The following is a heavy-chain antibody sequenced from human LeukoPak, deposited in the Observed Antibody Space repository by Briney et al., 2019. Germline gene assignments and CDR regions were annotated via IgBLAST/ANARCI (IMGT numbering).Heavy chain of an antibody. CDR3: ARGIVGVIETTFDY. D-gene: IGHD1-26*01. Sequence: GGSLRLSCVASGFTFGDYSMNWVRQSPGKGLGWVSSISSRSSYIHYADSLKGRLTISRDDAKNSLYLQMNSLRAEDTAVYYCARGIVGVIETTFDYWGQGTLVTVSS. J-gene: IGHJ4*02. V-gene: IGHV3-21*01. CDR2: ISSRSSYI. CDR1: GFTFGDYS.